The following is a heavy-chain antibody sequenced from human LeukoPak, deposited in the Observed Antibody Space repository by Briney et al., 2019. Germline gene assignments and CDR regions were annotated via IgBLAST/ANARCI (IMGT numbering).Heavy chain of an antibody. D-gene: IGHD1-1*01. Sequence: PSETLSLTCSVSGGSISSFFWSWIRRPPGKGLEWIGAMHYSGDTKYNPSLNSRVSLSIDTSNQQSSLRLSSVTAADTAVYYCARDLELERNRWNYFESWGQGTLVTVSS. CDR3: ARDLELERNRWNYFES. V-gene: IGHV4-59*01. CDR1: GGSISSFF. J-gene: IGHJ4*02. CDR2: MHYSGDT.